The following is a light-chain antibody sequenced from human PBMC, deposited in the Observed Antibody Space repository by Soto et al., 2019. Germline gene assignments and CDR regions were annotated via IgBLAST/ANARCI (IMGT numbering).Light chain of an antibody. CDR2: KDS. Sequence: SYELTQPPSVSVSPGQTARITCSGDALPKQYAYWYQQKPGQAPVLVIYKDSERPSGIPERFSGSSSGTTVTLTISGVQAEDEADYYCQSADSSGTYGVFGGGPKLTVL. J-gene: IGLJ2*01. V-gene: IGLV3-25*03. CDR1: ALPKQY. CDR3: QSADSSGTYGV.